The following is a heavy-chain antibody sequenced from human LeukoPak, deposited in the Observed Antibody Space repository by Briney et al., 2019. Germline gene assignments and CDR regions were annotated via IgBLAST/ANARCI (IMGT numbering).Heavy chain of an antibody. J-gene: IGHJ4*02. CDR2: ISGSGGST. CDR1: GFTFSSYA. D-gene: IGHD5-12*01. CDR3: AKDVRGCSGYDAFDY. V-gene: IGHV3-23*01. Sequence: PGGSLRLSCAASGFTFSSYAMSWVRQAPGKGLEWVSAISGSGGSTYYADSVKGRFTISRDNSKNTLYLQMNSLRAEDTAVYYCAKDVRGCSGYDAFDYWGQGTLVTVSS.